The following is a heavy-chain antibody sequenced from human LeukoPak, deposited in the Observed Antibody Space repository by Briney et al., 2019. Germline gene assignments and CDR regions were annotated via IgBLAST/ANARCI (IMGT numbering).Heavy chain of an antibody. CDR3: ARDHRGSSCDY. J-gene: IGHJ4*02. CDR1: GYSFTTDN. CDR2: IYSSGGST. V-gene: IGHV1-46*01. D-gene: IGHD6-13*01. Sequence: ASVKVSCKASGYSFTTDNMHWMRQAPGQRLEWMGIIYSSGGSTSAQKLQGRVTMTTDTSTSTAYMELRSLRSDDTAVYYCARDHRGSSCDYWGQGTLVTVSS.